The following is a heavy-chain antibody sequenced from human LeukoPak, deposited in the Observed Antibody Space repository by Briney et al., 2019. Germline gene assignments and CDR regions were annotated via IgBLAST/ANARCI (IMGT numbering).Heavy chain of an antibody. V-gene: IGHV1-2*02. CDR2: INPNSGGT. Sequence: GASVRVSCKASGYTFTGYYMHWVRQAPGQGLEWMGWINPNSGGTNYAQKFQGRVTMTRDTSISTAYMELSRLRSDDTAVYYCARGYDYGGYGMDVWGQGTTVTVSS. D-gene: IGHD4-23*01. CDR3: ARGYDYGGYGMDV. J-gene: IGHJ6*02. CDR1: GYTFTGYY.